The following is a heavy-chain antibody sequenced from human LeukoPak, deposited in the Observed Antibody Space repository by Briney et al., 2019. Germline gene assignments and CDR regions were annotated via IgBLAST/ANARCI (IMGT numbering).Heavy chain of an antibody. CDR1: GYTFTGYY. Sequence: GASVKVSCKASGYTFTGYYIHWVRQAPGQGLEWMGWINPNSGGTNYAQKFQGRVTMTRDTSISTAYMELSRLRSDDTAVYYCARDQYYYDSSGYWNYWGQGTLVTVSS. CDR3: ARDQYYYDSSGYWNY. J-gene: IGHJ4*02. D-gene: IGHD3-22*01. CDR2: INPNSGGT. V-gene: IGHV1-2*02.